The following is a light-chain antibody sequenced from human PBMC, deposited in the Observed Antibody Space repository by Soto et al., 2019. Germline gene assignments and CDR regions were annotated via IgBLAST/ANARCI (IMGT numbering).Light chain of an antibody. CDR2: DVS. V-gene: IGKV3-11*01. Sequence: IHTVTTYYGWYPHKHGQATRLLIYDVSSRATGIPARFSGSGSGTDFSPTISSLEPEHFAVSYCQHRSNWPPEITFGQGTRLQI. J-gene: IGKJ5*01. CDR3: QHRSNWPPEIT. CDR1: HTVTTY.